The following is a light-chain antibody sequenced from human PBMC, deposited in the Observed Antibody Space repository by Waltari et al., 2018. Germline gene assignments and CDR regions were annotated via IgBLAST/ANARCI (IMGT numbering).Light chain of an antibody. J-gene: IGKJ1*01. CDR2: GAS. CDR3: QQYHNWPPGT. CDR1: QSVGST. V-gene: IGKV3-15*01. Sequence: ETVMTQSPATLSVSPGEGATLSCRASQSVGSTVAWYQQKPGQAPRLLMYGASTRAAGIPARFSGSVSGTEFTLTISSLQSEDFAIYFCQQYHNWPPGTFGQGTTVEIK.